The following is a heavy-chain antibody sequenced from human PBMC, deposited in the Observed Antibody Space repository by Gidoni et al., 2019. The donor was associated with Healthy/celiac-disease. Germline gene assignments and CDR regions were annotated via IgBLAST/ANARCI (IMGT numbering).Heavy chain of an antibody. D-gene: IGHD1-26*01. CDR2: IVVGSGNT. CDR3: AAGRESPFDY. V-gene: IGHV1-58*02. CDR1: GFTFTSSA. J-gene: IGHJ4*02. Sequence: HMQLVQSGPEVKKPRISVKAYCKASGFTFTSSAMQWVRQARGQRLEWIGWIVVGSGNTNYAQKFQERVTITRDMSTSTAYMELSSLRSEDTSVYCCAAGRESPFDYWGQGTLVTVSS.